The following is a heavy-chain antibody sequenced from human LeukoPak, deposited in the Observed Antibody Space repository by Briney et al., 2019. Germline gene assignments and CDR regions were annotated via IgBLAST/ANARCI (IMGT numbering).Heavy chain of an antibody. CDR1: GGSFSGYY. CDR3: ARAVVATTWGFYGMDV. J-gene: IGHJ6*02. CDR2: INHSGST. Sequence: SETLSLTCAVYGGSFSGYYWSWIRQPPGKGLEWIGEINHSGSTNYNPSLKSRVTISVDTSKNQFSLKLSSVTAADTAVYYCARAVVATTWGFYGMDVWGQGTTVTVSS. V-gene: IGHV4-34*01. D-gene: IGHD2-15*01.